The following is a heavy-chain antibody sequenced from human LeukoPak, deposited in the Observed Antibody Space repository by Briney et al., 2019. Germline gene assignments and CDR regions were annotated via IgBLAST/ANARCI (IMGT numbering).Heavy chain of an antibody. CDR1: GGSISSSSYY. CDR3: GRLGSNGWQYFSGLDA. CDR2: IYYSGST. Sequence: PSETLSLTCTVSGGSISSSSYYWGWIRQPPGKGLEWIGSIYYSGSTYYNPSLKSRVTISVDTSKNQFSLKLSSVTAADTAVYFCGRLGSNGWQYFSGLDAWGQGTTVTVSS. J-gene: IGHJ6*02. D-gene: IGHD6-19*01. V-gene: IGHV4-39*01.